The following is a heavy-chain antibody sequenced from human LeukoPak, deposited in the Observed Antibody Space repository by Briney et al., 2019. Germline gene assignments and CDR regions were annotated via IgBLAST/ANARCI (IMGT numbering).Heavy chain of an antibody. Sequence: SQTLSLTCTVSGGPISSGDYYWSWIRQPPGKGLEWIGYIYYSGSTYYNPSLKSRVTISVDTSKIQFSLKLSSVAATDTAVYFCARLRFDFWSGYTHPYFDYWGQGTLVTVSS. V-gene: IGHV4-30-4*08. CDR1: GGPISSGDYY. J-gene: IGHJ4*02. CDR2: IYYSGST. D-gene: IGHD3-3*01. CDR3: ARLRFDFWSGYTHPYFDY.